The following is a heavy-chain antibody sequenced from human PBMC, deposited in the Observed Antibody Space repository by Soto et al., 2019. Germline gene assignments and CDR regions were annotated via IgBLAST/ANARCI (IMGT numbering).Heavy chain of an antibody. CDR1: GVTFSTSG. CDR2: IIPLFGTP. Sequence: QVQLVQSGAEVKKPGSSLKVSCKTSGVTFSTSGISWVRQGPGQGLEWMGGIIPLFGTPKYARKFQGRVSMTADDSATTTYLELSGPSSDDTAIYYCARVPPSICGGGNCYRLDSYFDSWGQGSQVVVSS. D-gene: IGHD2-21*01. J-gene: IGHJ4*03. CDR3: ARVPPSICGGGNCYRLDSYFDS. V-gene: IGHV1-69*01.